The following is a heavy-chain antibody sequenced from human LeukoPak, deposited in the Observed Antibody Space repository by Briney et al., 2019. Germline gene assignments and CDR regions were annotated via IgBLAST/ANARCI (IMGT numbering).Heavy chain of an antibody. D-gene: IGHD4-17*01. J-gene: IGHJ4*02. CDR3: ARDSPKDYGDYVLTK. CDR1: GYTFTGYY. Sequence: ASVKVSCKASGYTFTGYYMHWVRQAPGQGLEWMGWINPNSGGTNYAQKFQGRVTMTRDMSISTAYMELSRLRSDDTAVYYCARDSPKDYGDYVLTKWGQGTLVTVSS. CDR2: INPNSGGT. V-gene: IGHV1-2*02.